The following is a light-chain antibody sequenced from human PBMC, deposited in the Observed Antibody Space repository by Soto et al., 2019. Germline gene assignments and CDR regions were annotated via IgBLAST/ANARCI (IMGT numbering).Light chain of an antibody. J-gene: IGKJ5*01. Sequence: EIVLTQSPGTLSLSPGDRATLSCRASQSVSSSYLAWYQQKPGQAPRLLIYGASRRATGVPDRFSGSGSGKDFTLTISGLEPEDFAVYYCQQYDSSPFTFGQGTRLDIK. CDR1: QSVSSSY. V-gene: IGKV3-20*01. CDR3: QQYDSSPFT. CDR2: GAS.